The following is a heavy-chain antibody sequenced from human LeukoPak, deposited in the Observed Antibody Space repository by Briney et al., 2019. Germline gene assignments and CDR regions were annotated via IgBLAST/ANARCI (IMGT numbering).Heavy chain of an antibody. Sequence: SETLSLTCAVSGASISSHAWWTWVRQPPRKGLEYVGEIYHSGSTIYNPSLSGRVTISVDKSNNQFSLKLTSVTAADTAVYYCASRRVLTGEPYRGQGSLVTVSS. J-gene: IGHJ4*02. V-gene: IGHV4-4*02. CDR3: ASRRVLTGEPY. CDR1: GASISSHAW. D-gene: IGHD7-27*01. CDR2: IYHSGST.